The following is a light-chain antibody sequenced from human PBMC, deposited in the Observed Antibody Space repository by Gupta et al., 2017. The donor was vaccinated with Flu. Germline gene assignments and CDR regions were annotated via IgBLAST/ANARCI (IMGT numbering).Light chain of an antibody. CDR3: HQSSSLPQT. Sequence: DILLTQSHYLQSVPPKEKVTITCRASQSIGSSLHGYQQKPDQSPKLLIKYASQSCSGVPSRFSGSGSGTDVTLTINSLEAEDAATYYCHQSSSLPQTFGQGTKVEIK. CDR2: YAS. CDR1: QSIGSS. J-gene: IGKJ1*01. V-gene: IGKV6-21*01.